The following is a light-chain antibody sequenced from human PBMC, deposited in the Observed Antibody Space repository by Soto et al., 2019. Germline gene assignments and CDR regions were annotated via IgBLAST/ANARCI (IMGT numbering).Light chain of an antibody. Sequence: DIQMTQSPSTLSASVGDRVTITCRASQSISSRLAWYQQKPGKAPKLLIYKASSLESGVPSRFSGSGSGTEFTLTISSLQPDDSATYYCQQDNSYWTFGQGTKVEIK. CDR3: QQDNSYWT. CDR2: KAS. CDR1: QSISSR. J-gene: IGKJ1*01. V-gene: IGKV1-5*03.